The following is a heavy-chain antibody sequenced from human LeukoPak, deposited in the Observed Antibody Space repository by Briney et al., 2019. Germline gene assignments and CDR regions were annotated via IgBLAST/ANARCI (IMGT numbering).Heavy chain of an antibody. CDR1: GFTVSSNY. J-gene: IGHJ4*02. CDR3: ASSYAGDSHY. CDR2: IYIGGST. Sequence: GRSLRLSCAASGFTVSSNYISSVRQPPGKGLEWGSFIYIGGSTYYADSVKGRFTISRDNSKTPLYLQMNSLRAEDTAVYYCASSYAGDSHYWGQGSLVTVSS. D-gene: IGHD4-23*01. V-gene: IGHV3-66*01.